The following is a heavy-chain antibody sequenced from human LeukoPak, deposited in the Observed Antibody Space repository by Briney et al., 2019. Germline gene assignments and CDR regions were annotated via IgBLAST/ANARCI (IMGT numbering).Heavy chain of an antibody. J-gene: IGHJ4*02. V-gene: IGHV3-30*18. Sequence: GGSLRLSCAASGFTFSTYGMHWVRQAPGKGLEWVAVISYDGSNKYYADSVKGRFTVSRDNSKNTLDLQMNSLRADDTATYYCAKDLARVPIIDYWGQGTPVTVSS. CDR1: GFTFSTYG. CDR3: AKDLARVPIIDY. CDR2: ISYDGSNK.